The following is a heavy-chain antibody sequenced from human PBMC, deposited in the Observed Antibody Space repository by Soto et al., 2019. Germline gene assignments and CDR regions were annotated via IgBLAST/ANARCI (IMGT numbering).Heavy chain of an antibody. CDR2: INPSGGST. CDR1: GYTFTSYY. CDR3: ARGGYYDFWSGYYDCYFDY. V-gene: IGHV1-46*01. D-gene: IGHD3-3*01. J-gene: IGHJ4*02. Sequence: GASVKVSCKASGYTFTSYYMHWVRQAPGQGLEWMGIINPSGGSTSYAQKFQGRVTISRDNSKNTLYLQMNSLRAEDTAVYYCARGGYYDFWSGYYDCYFDYWGQGTLVTVSS.